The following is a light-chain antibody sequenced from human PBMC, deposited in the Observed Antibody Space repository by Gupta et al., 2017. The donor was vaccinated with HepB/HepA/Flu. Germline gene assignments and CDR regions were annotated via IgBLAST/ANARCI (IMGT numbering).Light chain of an antibody. CDR2: WAS. CDR1: QTVLYSSNNRNY. J-gene: IGKJ4*01. Sequence: DLVMTQSPDSLAVSLGERATINCKSSQTVLYSSNNRNYLAWYQQKPGQPPKLLIYWASTRESGVPDRFSGSGSGTDFTLTITSLQAEDVAVYYCQQQFATPLTFGGGTKVEIK. V-gene: IGKV4-1*01. CDR3: QQQFATPLT.